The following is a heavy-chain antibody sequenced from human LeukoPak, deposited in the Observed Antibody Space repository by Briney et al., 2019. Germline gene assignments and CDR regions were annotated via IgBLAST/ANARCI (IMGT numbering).Heavy chain of an antibody. CDR2: ISGSGGST. CDR3: AKDPRHGDWFDP. CDR1: GFTFSSYA. J-gene: IGHJ5*02. Sequence: GGSLRLSCAASGFTFSSYAMSWVRQAPGKGLEGVSAISGSGGSTYYADSVKGRFTISRDNSKNTLYLQMNSLRAEDTAVYYCAKDPRHGDWFDPWGQGTLVTVSS. D-gene: IGHD3-16*01. V-gene: IGHV3-23*01.